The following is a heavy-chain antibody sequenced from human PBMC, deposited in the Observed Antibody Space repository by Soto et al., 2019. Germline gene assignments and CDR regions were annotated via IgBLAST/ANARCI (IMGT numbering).Heavy chain of an antibody. V-gene: IGHV1-46*01. J-gene: IGHJ4*02. CDR1: GYTFTAYH. CDR3: ARAPYSRTSFHFDF. D-gene: IGHD3-22*01. Sequence: ASVKVSCKASGYTFTAYHMHCVRQAPGQGLEWVGIINPSLGTANYAQKFQGRVAMTWDTSTTTVYMELSSLRSDDTAVYYCARAPYSRTSFHFDFWGQGTQVTVS. CDR2: INPSLGTA.